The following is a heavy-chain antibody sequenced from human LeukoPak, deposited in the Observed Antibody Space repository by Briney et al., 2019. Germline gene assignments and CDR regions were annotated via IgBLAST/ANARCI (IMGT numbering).Heavy chain of an antibody. CDR2: ISGSGGST. D-gene: IGHD6-19*01. CDR3: AKDPPGIAVAGYDAFDI. J-gene: IGHJ3*02. Sequence: PGGSLRLSCAASGFTFSSYAMTWVRQAPGKGLEWVSTISGSGGSTYYADSVKGRFTISRDNSKNTLYLQMNSLRAEDTAVYYCAKDPPGIAVAGYDAFDIWGQGTMVTVSS. CDR1: GFTFSSYA. V-gene: IGHV3-23*01.